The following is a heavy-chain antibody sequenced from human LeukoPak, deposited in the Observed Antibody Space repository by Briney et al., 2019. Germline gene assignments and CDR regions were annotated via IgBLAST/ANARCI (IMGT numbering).Heavy chain of an antibody. D-gene: IGHD3-10*01. J-gene: IGHJ5*02. CDR1: GGSISSGGYS. Sequence: TSETLSLTCAVSGGSISSGGYSWSWIRQPPGKGLEWIGYIYHSGSTYYNPSLKSRVTISVDRSKNQFSLKLSSVTAADTAVYYCARGGVLLWFGELRHDWFDPWGQGTLVTVSS. CDR2: IYHSGST. V-gene: IGHV4-30-2*01. CDR3: ARGGVLLWFGELRHDWFDP.